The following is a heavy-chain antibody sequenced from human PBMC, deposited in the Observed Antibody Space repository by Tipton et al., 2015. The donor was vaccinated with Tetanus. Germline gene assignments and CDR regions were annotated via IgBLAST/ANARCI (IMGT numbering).Heavy chain of an antibody. J-gene: IGHJ4*02. CDR3: ARAEWLTLFDY. CDR2: IYSGGTT. CDR1: GDSVSRNY. Sequence: TLSLTCTVSGDSVSRNYWSWIRQSPRKGLEWIGYIYSGGTTKYNPPLRSRVSISADTSKNHFSRKLNYVTAADTGVYYCARAEWLTLFDYWGQGTLVTVSS. V-gene: IGHV4-59*08. D-gene: IGHD3-3*01.